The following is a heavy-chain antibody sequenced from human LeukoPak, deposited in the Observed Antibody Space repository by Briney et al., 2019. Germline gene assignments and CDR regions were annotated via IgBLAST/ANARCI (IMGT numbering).Heavy chain of an antibody. J-gene: IGHJ3*02. Sequence: PSETLSLTCTVSGGSISSGDYYWSWLRQPPGKGLEWIGYIYYSGSTYYNPSLKSRVTISVDTSKNQFSLKLSSVTAADTAVYYCARGGDQGADAFDIWGQGTMVTVSS. V-gene: IGHV4-30-4*01. CDR1: GGSISSGDYY. CDR2: IYYSGST. D-gene: IGHD4-17*01. CDR3: ARGGDQGADAFDI.